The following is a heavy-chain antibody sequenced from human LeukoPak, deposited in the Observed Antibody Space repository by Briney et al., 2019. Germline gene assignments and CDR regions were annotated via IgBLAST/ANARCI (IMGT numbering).Heavy chain of an antibody. V-gene: IGHV4-39*07. CDR2: IYYSGST. CDR3: ARGRHRGSGTIPFDP. CDR1: GGSISSSSYY. J-gene: IGHJ5*02. D-gene: IGHD3-10*01. Sequence: SETLSLTCTVSGGSISSSSYYWGWIRQPPGKGLEWIGSIYYSGSTYYNPSLKSRVTISVDTSKNQFSLKLSSVTAADTAVYYCARGRHRGSGTIPFDPWGQGTLATVSS.